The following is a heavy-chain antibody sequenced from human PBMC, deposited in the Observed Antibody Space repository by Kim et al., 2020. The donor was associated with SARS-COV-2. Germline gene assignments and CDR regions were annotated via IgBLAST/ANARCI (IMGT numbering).Heavy chain of an antibody. V-gene: IGHV3-30*18. CDR2: ISYDGSNK. J-gene: IGHJ6*02. D-gene: IGHD6-13*01. CDR1: GFTFSSYG. CDR3: AKDLKAGGQQLVLWLDYYDGMDV. Sequence: GGSLRLSCAASGFTFSSYGMHWVRQAPGKGLEWVAVISYDGSNKYYADSVKGRFTISRDNSKNTLYLQMNSLRAEDTAVYYCAKDLKAGGQQLVLWLDYYDGMDVWGQGTTVTVSS.